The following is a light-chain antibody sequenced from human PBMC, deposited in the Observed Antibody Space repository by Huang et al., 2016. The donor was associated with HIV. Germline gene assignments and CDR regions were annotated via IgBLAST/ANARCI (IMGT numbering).Light chain of an antibody. Sequence: EIVLTQSPVTLSLSPGDRATLSCRASQSIGTYLAWYQQKSAQAPRFLIYDVSNRAAGVPARFSASVSETDFTRTIASLDPDDFAIYHCQQRSKWPLTFGGGTKVEMK. J-gene: IGKJ4*01. CDR2: DVS. V-gene: IGKV3-11*01. CDR1: QSIGTY. CDR3: QQRSKWPLT.